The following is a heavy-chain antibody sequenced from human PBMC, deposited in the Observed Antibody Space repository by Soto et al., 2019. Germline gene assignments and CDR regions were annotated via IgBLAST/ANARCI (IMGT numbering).Heavy chain of an antibody. J-gene: IGHJ3*02. Sequence: QVQLVQSGAEVKKPGASVKVSCKASGYTFTGYYMHWVRQAPGQGLAWMGWINPNSGGTNYAQKFQGRVTMTRDTSISTAYMELSRLRSDDTAVYYCARGGGGFVVVVAASDAFDIWGQGTMVTVSS. V-gene: IGHV1-2*02. CDR1: GYTFTGYY. CDR2: INPNSGGT. CDR3: ARGGGGFVVVVAASDAFDI. D-gene: IGHD2-15*01.